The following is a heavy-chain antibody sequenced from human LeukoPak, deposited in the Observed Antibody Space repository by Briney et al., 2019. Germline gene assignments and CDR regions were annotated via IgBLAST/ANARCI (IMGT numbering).Heavy chain of an antibody. CDR2: IYYSGST. V-gene: IGHV4-30-4*07. D-gene: IGHD3-22*01. CDR3: ARDKGYYDGSGYLKAFDI. J-gene: IGHJ3*02. Sequence: SQTLSLTCAVSGGSISSGGYSWSWIRQPPGKGLEWIGYIYYSGSTNYNASLKSRVTISADTSKNQFSLKLSSVTAADTAVYYCARDKGYYDGSGYLKAFDIWGQGTMVTVSS. CDR1: GGSISSGGYS.